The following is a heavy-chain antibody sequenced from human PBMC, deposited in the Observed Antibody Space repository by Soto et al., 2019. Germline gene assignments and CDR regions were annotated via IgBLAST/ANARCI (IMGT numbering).Heavy chain of an antibody. V-gene: IGHV4-39*02. Sequence: PSETLSLTCTVSGGSISSSSYYWGWIRQPPGKGLEWIGSIYYSGSTYYNPSLKSRVTISVDTSKNQFSLKLSSVTAADTAVYYCARDLQADYWGQGTLVTVSS. J-gene: IGHJ4*02. CDR3: ARDLQADY. CDR1: GGSISSSSYY. CDR2: IYYSGST.